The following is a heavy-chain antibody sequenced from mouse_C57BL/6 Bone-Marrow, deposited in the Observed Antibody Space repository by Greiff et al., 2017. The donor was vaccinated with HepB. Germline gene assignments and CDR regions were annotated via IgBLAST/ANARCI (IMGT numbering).Heavy chain of an antibody. CDR2: IHPSDSDT. CDR1: GYTFTSYW. D-gene: IGHD1-1*01. J-gene: IGHJ1*03. V-gene: IGHV1-74*01. CDR3: AIPPHYYGSSYWYFDV. Sequence: VQLQQPGAELVKPGASVKVSCKASGYTFTSYWMHWVKQRPGQGLEWIGRIHPSDSDTNYNQKFKGKATLTVDKSSSTAYMQLSSLTSEDYAVYYCAIPPHYYGSSYWYFDVWGTGTTVTVSS.